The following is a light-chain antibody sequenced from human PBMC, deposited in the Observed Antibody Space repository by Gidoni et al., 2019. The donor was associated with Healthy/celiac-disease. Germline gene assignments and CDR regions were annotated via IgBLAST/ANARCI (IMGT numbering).Light chain of an antibody. CDR3: KRYVTLPSIT. Sequence: IQMTHSPPSLSASVGDRVNITCQASQHISNSLNWYKQKPGKAPKLPIYDASNLETGVPSRSSASGSGTAFTFTIASLKPEDIQTYSCKRYVTLPSITFGQGTRLEIK. CDR1: QHISNS. J-gene: IGKJ5*01. V-gene: IGKV1-33*01. CDR2: DAS.